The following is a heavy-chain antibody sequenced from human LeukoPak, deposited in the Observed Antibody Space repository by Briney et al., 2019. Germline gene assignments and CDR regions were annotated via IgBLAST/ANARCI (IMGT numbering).Heavy chain of an antibody. CDR2: IYYSGNT. Sequence: SETLSLTCTVSGVSISSSDSYWGWIRPPPGKGLEWIGSIYYSGNTYYNASLKSQVSISIDTSKNQFSLRLTSVTAADTAVYYCARQTGSGLFILPGGQGTLVTVSS. D-gene: IGHD3/OR15-3a*01. J-gene: IGHJ4*02. CDR3: ARQTGSGLFILP. V-gene: IGHV4-39*01. CDR1: GVSISSSDSY.